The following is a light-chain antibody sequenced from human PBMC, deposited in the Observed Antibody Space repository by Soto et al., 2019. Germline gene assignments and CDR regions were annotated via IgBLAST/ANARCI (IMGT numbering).Light chain of an antibody. CDR3: QSFDSSLTGPI. J-gene: IGLJ2*01. CDR1: NSNIGADYE. V-gene: IGLV1-40*01. Sequence: QAVLTQPPSVSGAPGQRVTISCTGSNSNIGADYEVYWYQQFPGTAPKLLISNNTNRPSGVPDRFSGSRSGTSASLAITGLESEDEADYYCQSFDSSLTGPIFGVGTQVTVL. CDR2: NNT.